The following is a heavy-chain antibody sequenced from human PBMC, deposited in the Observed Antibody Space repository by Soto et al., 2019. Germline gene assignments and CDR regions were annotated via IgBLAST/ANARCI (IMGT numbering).Heavy chain of an antibody. CDR2: IIPIFDTA. J-gene: IGHJ4*02. Sequence: SVKVSCKASGGTFSSYPINWVRQAPGQGLEWMGGIIPIFDTANSAQKFQGRVTITADESTSTAYMELSMLRSEDTAVYYCARVRRYCSSTRCYTVGVDYWGQGTLVTVSS. CDR3: ARVRRYCSSTRCYTVGVDY. CDR1: GGTFSSYP. D-gene: IGHD2-2*02. V-gene: IGHV1-69*13.